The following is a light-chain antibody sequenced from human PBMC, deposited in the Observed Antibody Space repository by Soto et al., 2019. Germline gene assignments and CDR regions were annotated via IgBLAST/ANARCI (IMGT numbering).Light chain of an antibody. CDR2: GAS. CDR1: QSVSRD. J-gene: IGKJ2*01. Sequence: EIVLTQSPATLSVSPGERATLSCRASQSVSRDLAWYQQKPGQAPRLLIYGASTRAPSIPARFSGSGSGTDFTLTISSLQSEDFATYYCQQSYKTPHTFGQGTKLETK. CDR3: QQSYKTPHT. V-gene: IGKV3-15*01.